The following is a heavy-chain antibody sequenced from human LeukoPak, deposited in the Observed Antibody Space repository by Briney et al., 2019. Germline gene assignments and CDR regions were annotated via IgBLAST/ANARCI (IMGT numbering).Heavy chain of an antibody. J-gene: IGHJ4*02. D-gene: IGHD4-11*01. CDR3: AKSTTVTTQQRGYFDY. Sequence: GGSLRLSCAASGFTFSSYGMHWVRQAPGKGLEWVAVISYDESNKYFADSVKGRYTISRDNPKNTLYLQMNSLRPEDTAVYYCAKSTTVTTQQRGYFDYWGQGTLVTVSS. CDR2: ISYDESNK. CDR1: GFTFSSYG. V-gene: IGHV3-30*18.